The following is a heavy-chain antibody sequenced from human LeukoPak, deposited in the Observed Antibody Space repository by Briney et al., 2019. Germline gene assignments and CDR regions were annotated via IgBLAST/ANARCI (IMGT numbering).Heavy chain of an antibody. Sequence: GGSLRLSCAASGFTLSSYGMHWVRQAPGKGLEWVAVISYDGSNKYYADSVKGRFNISRDNSKNTLYLQMNSLRAEDTAVYYCAKDRRSSGWLDWFDPWGQGTLVTVSS. V-gene: IGHV3-30*18. D-gene: IGHD6-19*01. CDR1: GFTLSSYG. CDR3: AKDRRSSGWLDWFDP. J-gene: IGHJ5*02. CDR2: ISYDGSNK.